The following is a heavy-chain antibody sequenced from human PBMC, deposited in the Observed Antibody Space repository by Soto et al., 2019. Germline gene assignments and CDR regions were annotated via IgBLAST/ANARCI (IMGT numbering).Heavy chain of an antibody. CDR1: GGSISRNNHY. J-gene: IGHJ4*02. V-gene: IGHV4-39*01. CDR2: IPFSGST. Sequence: QLPLKESGPGLVKLAETLALTCTVSGGSISRNNHYWGGIRQSPGKGLEWIGSIPFSGSTNYNPSLKSLVRISKAASMNQFSLRMSSVTAEDTAGFYCARLGSRGWYQGSYFDSWGQGLLVIVSS. CDR3: ARLGSRGWYQGSYFDS. D-gene: IGHD6-19*01.